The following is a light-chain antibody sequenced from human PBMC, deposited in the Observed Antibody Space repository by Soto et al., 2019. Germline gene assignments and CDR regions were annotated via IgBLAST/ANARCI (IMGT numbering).Light chain of an antibody. CDR2: GDN. V-gene: IGLV1-40*01. J-gene: IGLJ3*02. Sequence: QSVLTQPPSVSGAPGQRVSISCTGSTSNIGAPYDVHWYQHLPGTAPKLLIYGDNNRPSGVPDRFSGSKSGTSASLAITGLQAEDEADYYCQSYDSSWGVFGGGTKLTVL. CDR1: TSNIGAPYD. CDR3: QSYDSSWGV.